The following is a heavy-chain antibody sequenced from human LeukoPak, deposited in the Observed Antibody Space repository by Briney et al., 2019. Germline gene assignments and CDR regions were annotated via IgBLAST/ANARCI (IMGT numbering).Heavy chain of an antibody. CDR2: IRSKAYGGTT. J-gene: IGHJ3*02. Sequence: GGSLRLSCTASGFTFGDYAMSWVRQAPGKGLEWVGFIRSKAYGGTTEYAASVKGRFTISRDDSKSIAYLQMNSLKTEDTAVYYCTGDPGYSSGWFGDDAFDIWGQGTMVTVSS. CDR1: GFTFGDYA. CDR3: TGDPGYSSGWFGDDAFDI. V-gene: IGHV3-49*04. D-gene: IGHD6-19*01.